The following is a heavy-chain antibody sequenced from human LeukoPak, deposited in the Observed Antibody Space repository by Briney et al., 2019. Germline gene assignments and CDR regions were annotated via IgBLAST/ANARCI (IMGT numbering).Heavy chain of an antibody. Sequence: QSGGSLRLSCAASGFIFSSSGMHWVRQAPGKGLEWVAFTQDDESNKYYSDSVKGRFTISRDNSKNTLFLQMSSLRPEDTALYYCAKQMTERPHYYYMDVWGRGTTVTVS. CDR3: AKQMTERPHYYYMDV. J-gene: IGHJ6*03. CDR2: TQDDESNK. CDR1: GFIFSSSG. V-gene: IGHV3-30*02.